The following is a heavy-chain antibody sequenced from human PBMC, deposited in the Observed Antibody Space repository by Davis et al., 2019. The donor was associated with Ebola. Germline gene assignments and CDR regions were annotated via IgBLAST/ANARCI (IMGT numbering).Heavy chain of an antibody. CDR2: IIPIFGTA. D-gene: IGHD3-16*01. CDR1: GGTFSSYA. Sequence: SVKVSCKASGGTFSSYAISWVRQAPGQGLEWMGGIIPIFGTANYAQKFQGRLTITRDTSASTAYMELSSLISEDTAVYYCARLGSDTRLDYWGQGTLVTVSS. CDR3: ARLGSDTRLDY. J-gene: IGHJ4*02. V-gene: IGHV1-69*05.